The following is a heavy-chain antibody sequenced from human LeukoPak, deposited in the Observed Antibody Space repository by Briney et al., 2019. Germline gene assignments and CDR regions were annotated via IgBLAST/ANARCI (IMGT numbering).Heavy chain of an antibody. CDR2: IYHSGST. J-gene: IGHJ4*02. CDR3: ARYYGEGSGFDY. D-gene: IGHD4-17*01. CDR1: GGSISSYY. Sequence: SETLSLTCTVSGGSISSYYWSWIRQPPGKGLEWIGSIYHSGSTYYNPSLKSRVTISVDTSKNQFSLKLSSVTAADTAVYYCARYYGEGSGFDYWGQGTLVTVSS. V-gene: IGHV4-59*08.